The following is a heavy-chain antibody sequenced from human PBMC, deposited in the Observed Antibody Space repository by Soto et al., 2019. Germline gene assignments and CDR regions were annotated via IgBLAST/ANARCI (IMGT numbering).Heavy chain of an antibody. CDR3: AKDRYGDYGGIDY. Sequence: GGSLRLSCAASGFTFSTYAMSWVRQAPGKGLEWVSVITGSGGSTYYADSVKGRFTISRDTSKNTLFLQMNSLRAEDTAVYYCAKDRYGDYGGIDYWGQGTMVTVSS. CDR1: GFTFSTYA. V-gene: IGHV3-23*01. CDR2: ITGSGGST. J-gene: IGHJ4*02. D-gene: IGHD4-17*01.